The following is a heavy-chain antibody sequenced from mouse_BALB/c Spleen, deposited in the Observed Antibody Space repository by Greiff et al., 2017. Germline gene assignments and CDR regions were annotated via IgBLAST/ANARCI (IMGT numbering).Heavy chain of an antibody. CDR3: TRGYQGLYYYAMDY. Sequence: VQLQQSGAELVRPGASVTLSCKASGYTFTDYEMHWVKQTPVHGLEWIGAIDPETGGTAYNQKFKGKATLTADKSSSTAYMELRSLTSEDSAVYYCTRGYQGLYYYAMDYWGQGTSVTVSS. V-gene: IGHV1-15*01. CDR2: IDPETGGT. J-gene: IGHJ4*01. D-gene: IGHD6-1*01. CDR1: GYTFTDYE.